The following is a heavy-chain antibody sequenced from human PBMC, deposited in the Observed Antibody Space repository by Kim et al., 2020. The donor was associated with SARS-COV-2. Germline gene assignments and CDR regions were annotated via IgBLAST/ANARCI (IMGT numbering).Heavy chain of an antibody. D-gene: IGHD3-10*01. J-gene: IGHJ5*02. V-gene: IGHV1-8*01. CDR3: ARRRVRGSSWFDP. Sequence: YATKFQGRVNMTRNTSISTAYIELSSLRSEDTAVYYCARRRVRGSSWFDPWGQGTLVTVSS.